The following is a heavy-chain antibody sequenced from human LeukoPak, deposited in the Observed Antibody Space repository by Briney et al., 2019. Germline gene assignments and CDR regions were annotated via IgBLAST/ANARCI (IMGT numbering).Heavy chain of an antibody. J-gene: IGHJ6*03. CDR3: ARGVKGYDSSGAYYYYYYMDV. CDR2: ISSSGSTI. V-gene: IGHV3-48*03. CDR1: GFTFSSYE. Sequence: GGSLRLSCAASGFTFSSYEMNWVRQAPGKGLEWVSYISSSGSTIYYADSVKGRFTISRDNAKNSLYLQMNSLRAEDTAVYFCARGVKGYDSSGAYYYYYYMDVWGKGTTVTVSS. D-gene: IGHD3-22*01.